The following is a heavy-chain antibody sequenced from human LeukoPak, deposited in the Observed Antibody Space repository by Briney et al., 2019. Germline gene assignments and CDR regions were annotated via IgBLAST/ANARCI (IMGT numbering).Heavy chain of an antibody. J-gene: IGHJ5*02. CDR3: AGSDTAMVKGWFDP. V-gene: IGHV4-38-2*02. CDR1: GYSISSGYY. CDR2: IYHSGST. D-gene: IGHD5-18*01. Sequence: IPSETLSLTCTVSGYSISSGYYWGWIRQPPGKGLEWIGSIYHSGSTYYNPSLKSRVTISVDTSKNQFSLKLSSVTAADTAVYYCAGSDTAMVKGWFDPWGQGTLVTVSS.